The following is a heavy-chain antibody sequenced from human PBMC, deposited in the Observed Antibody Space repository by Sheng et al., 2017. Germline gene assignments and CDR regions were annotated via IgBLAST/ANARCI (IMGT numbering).Heavy chain of an antibody. J-gene: IGHJ3*02. CDR1: GYTFTSYY. CDR2: INPSGGST. CDR3: ARGSSDPGAYCSSTSCYGDAFDI. D-gene: IGHD2-2*01. Sequence: VQSGAEVKKPGASVKVSCKASGYTFTSYYMHWVRQAPGQGLEWMGIINPSGGSTSYAQKFQGRVTMTRDTSTSTVYMELSSLRSEDTAVYYCARGSSDPGAYCSSTSCYGDAFDIWGQGTMVTGLF. V-gene: IGHV1-46*01.